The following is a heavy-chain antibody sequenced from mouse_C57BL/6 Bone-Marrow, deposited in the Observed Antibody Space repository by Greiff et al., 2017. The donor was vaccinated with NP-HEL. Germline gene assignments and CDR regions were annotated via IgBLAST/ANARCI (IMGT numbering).Heavy chain of an antibody. V-gene: IGHV1-81*01. J-gene: IGHJ2*01. D-gene: IGHD1-1*01. CDR1: GYTFTRYG. CDR2: IYPRSGNT. Sequence: VQLQESGAELARPGASVKLSCKASGYTFTRYGISWVKQRPGQGLEWIGEIYPRSGNTYYNEKFKGKATLTADKSSSPAYMELRSLTSEDSAVYFCARRLRSYYFDYWGQGTTLTVSS. CDR3: ARRLRSYYFDY.